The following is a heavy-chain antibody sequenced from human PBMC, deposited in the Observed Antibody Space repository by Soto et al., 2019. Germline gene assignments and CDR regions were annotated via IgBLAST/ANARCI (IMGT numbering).Heavy chain of an antibody. V-gene: IGHV5-51*01. CDR1: GYSFTSYG. Sequence: PGESLKISCKGSGYSFTSYGIGWVRQMPGKGLEWMGIIYPGDSDTRYSPSFQGQITISADKSISTAYLQWSSLKASDTAMYYCARNIAAALFPSGMDVWGQGTTLTVSS. CDR3: ARNIAAALFPSGMDV. CDR2: IYPGDSDT. J-gene: IGHJ6*02. D-gene: IGHD6-13*01.